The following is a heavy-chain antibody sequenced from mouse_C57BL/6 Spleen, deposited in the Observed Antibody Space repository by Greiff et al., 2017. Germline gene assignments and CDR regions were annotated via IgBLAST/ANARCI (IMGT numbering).Heavy chain of an antibody. CDR3: ARGGTEWYFDV. CDR2: IYPGDGDT. V-gene: IGHV1-80*01. J-gene: IGHJ1*03. CDR1: GYAFSSYW. D-gene: IGHD3-3*01. Sequence: QVQLKESGAELVKPGASVKISCKASGYAFSSYWMNWVKQRPGKGLEWIGQIYPGDGDTNYNGKFKGKATLTADKSSSTAYMQLSSLTSEDSAVYFCARGGTEWYFDVWGTGTTVTVSS.